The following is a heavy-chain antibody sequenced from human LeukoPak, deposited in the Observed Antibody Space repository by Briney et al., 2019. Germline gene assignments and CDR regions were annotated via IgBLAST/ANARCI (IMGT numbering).Heavy chain of an antibody. CDR2: SNPNSGGT. J-gene: IGHJ4*02. V-gene: IGHV1-2*02. CDR3: ARDHSSGWYGDY. CDR1: VYTFTGYY. D-gene: IGHD6-19*01. Sequence: ASVKVSCKASVYTFTGYYMHWVRQAPGQGLEWMGWSNPNSGGTNYAQKFQGTVTITRDTSISTAYMELSRLRSDDTAVYYCARDHSSGWYGDYWGQGTLVTVSS.